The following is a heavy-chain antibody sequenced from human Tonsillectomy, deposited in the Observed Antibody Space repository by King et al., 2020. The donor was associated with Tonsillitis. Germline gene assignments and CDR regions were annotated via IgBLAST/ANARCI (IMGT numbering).Heavy chain of an antibody. CDR3: AREVVAAAGTSKFDP. J-gene: IGHJ5*02. V-gene: IGHV4-38-2*02. CDR1: GYPISSGYY. D-gene: IGHD6-13*01. Sequence: VQLQESGPGLVKPSETLSLTCAVSGYPISSGYYWGWIRQPPGKGLEWIRSIYHSGSTYYNPPLKSRVTISVDTSKNQFSLKLTSVTAADTAVYYCAREVVAAAGTSKFDPWGQGTLVTVSS. CDR2: IYHSGST.